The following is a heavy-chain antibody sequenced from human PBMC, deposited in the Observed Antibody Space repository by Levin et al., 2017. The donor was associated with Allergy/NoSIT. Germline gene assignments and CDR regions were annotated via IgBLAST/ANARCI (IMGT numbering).Heavy chain of an antibody. CDR2: TYYTGST. Sequence: SETLSLTCSVSGGSISDYYWSWIRQPPGKGLVWIGYTYYTGSTNYNPSLKSRVTISVDTSKNQVSLKVNYVTAADTAMHYCARHDYDRRGYYDHAFDIWGQGTMVTVSS. D-gene: IGHD3-22*01. J-gene: IGHJ3*02. V-gene: IGHV4-59*08. CDR1: GGSISDYY. CDR3: ARHDYDRRGYYDHAFDI.